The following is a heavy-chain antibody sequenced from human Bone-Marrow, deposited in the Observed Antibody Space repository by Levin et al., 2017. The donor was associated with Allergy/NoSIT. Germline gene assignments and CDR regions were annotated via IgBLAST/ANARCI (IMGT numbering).Heavy chain of an antibody. J-gene: IGHJ5*02. Sequence: AASVKVSCKASGYTFTGYYMHWVRQAPGQGLEWMGRINPNSGGTNYAQKFQGRVTMTRDTSISTAYMELSRLRSDDTAVYYCAREMYYDILTGYLNWFDPWGQGTLVTVSS. CDR1: GYTFTGYY. D-gene: IGHD3-9*01. CDR3: AREMYYDILTGYLNWFDP. CDR2: INPNSGGT. V-gene: IGHV1-2*06.